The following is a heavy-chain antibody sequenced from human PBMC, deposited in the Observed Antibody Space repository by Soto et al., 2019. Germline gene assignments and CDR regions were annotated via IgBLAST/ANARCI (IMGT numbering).Heavy chain of an antibody. CDR2: ISWNSGNL. V-gene: IGHV3-9*01. CDR3: AKGASTTVFAFTDY. D-gene: IGHD4-17*01. J-gene: IGHJ4*02. Sequence: DVQLVESGGGLVQPGRSLRLSCAASGFTFDDYAMHWVRQGPGKGLEWVSSISWNSGNLGYADSVKGRFTISRDNAQNSLYLQMNSLRGEDTALYYCAKGASTTVFAFTDYWGQGTRVTVSS. CDR1: GFTFDDYA.